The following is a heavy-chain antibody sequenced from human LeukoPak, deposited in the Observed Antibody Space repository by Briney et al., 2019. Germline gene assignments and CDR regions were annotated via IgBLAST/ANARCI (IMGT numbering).Heavy chain of an antibody. V-gene: IGHV3-53*01. CDR1: GFTFSGSA. D-gene: IGHD3-22*01. Sequence: GGSLRLSCAASGFTFSGSAMHWVRQASGKGLEWVSVIHSDGSTFYADSVKGRFSISRDSSKNTLYLQLTSLRAEDTALYYCVRDRYYYDSSGYYDAFDTWGQGTMVSVSS. CDR3: VRDRYYYDSSGYYDAFDT. CDR2: IHSDGST. J-gene: IGHJ3*02.